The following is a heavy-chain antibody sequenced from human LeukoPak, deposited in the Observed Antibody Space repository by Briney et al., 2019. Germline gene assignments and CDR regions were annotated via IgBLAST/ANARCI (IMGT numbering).Heavy chain of an antibody. CDR1: GGSFSGYY. V-gene: IGHV4-34*01. J-gene: IGHJ4*02. D-gene: IGHD3-10*01. CDR3: ARGNVADYYGSASHNY. CDR2: INHSGST. Sequence: MASETLSLTCAVYGGSFSGYYWSGIRQPPGKGLEWIGEINHSGSTNYNPSLKSRVTISVDTSKNQFSLKLRSVTAADTAVYYCARGNVADYYGSASHNYWGQGTLVTVSS.